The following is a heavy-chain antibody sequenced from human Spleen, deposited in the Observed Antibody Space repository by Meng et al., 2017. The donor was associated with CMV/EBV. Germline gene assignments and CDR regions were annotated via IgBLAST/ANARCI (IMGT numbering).Heavy chain of an antibody. CDR3: ATGPKAIVARPRTFYFDY. J-gene: IGHJ4*02. Sequence: GGSLRLSCAASGFTFSSYAMHWVRQAPGKGLEWMGGFDPEDGETIYAQKFQGRVTMTEDTSTDTAYMELSSLRSEDTAVYYCATGPKAIVARPRTFYFDYWGQGTLVTVSS. CDR1: GFTFSSYA. D-gene: IGHD6-6*01. V-gene: IGHV1-24*01. CDR2: FDPEDGET.